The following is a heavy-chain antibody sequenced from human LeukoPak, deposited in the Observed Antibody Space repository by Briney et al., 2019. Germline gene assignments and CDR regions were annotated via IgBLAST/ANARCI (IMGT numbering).Heavy chain of an antibody. J-gene: IGHJ4*02. Sequence: GGSLRLSCAASGFTFSDYYMSWIRQAPGKGLEWVSYISSSSSYIYYADSVKGRFTISRDNAKNLLYLQMNSLRAEDTAVYYCARYSDTGYSSSWYSTPFDYWGQGTLVTVSS. CDR1: GFTFSDYY. CDR3: ARYSDTGYSSSWYSTPFDY. CDR2: ISSSSSYI. V-gene: IGHV3-11*06. D-gene: IGHD6-13*01.